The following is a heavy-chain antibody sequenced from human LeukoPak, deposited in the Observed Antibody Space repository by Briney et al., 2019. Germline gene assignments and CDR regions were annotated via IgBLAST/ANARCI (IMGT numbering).Heavy chain of an antibody. CDR2: ISAYNGNT. V-gene: IGHV1-18*04. CDR3: ATRGKGNWFDP. D-gene: IGHD5-24*01. Sequence: AASVKVSCKASGYTFTSYGFSWVRQAPGQGLEWMGWISAYNGNTNYAQKLQGRVTMTTDTSTSTAYMELRSLRSDDTAVYYCATRGKGNWFDPWGQGTLVTVSS. CDR1: GYTFTSYG. J-gene: IGHJ5*02.